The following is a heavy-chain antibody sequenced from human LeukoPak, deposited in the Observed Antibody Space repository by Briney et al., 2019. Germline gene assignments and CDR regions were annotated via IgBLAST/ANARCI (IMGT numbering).Heavy chain of an antibody. Sequence: GGSLRLSCTASGFTFSNYGMHWVRQAPGKGLEWVAVMWVWNDGSDEYYADSVKGRFTIARDNSKNTLYLQMVSLRAEDTADYYCARDRFPHDDAHYGMDVWGQGTTVTVSS. D-gene: IGHD3-16*01. CDR2: MWVWNDGSDE. V-gene: IGHV3-33*01. CDR3: ARDRFPHDDAHYGMDV. CDR1: GFTFSNYG. J-gene: IGHJ6*02.